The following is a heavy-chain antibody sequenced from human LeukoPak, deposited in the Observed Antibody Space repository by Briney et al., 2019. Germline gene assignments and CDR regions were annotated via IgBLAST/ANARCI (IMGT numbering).Heavy chain of an antibody. CDR1: GFTFSGSA. J-gene: IGHJ4*02. V-gene: IGHV3-73*01. CDR3: TRGDEFPFDY. D-gene: IGHD1-26*01. CDR2: IRSKANSYAT. Sequence: GGSLRLSCAASGFTFSGSAMHWVRQASGKGLEWVGRIRSKANSYATAYAASVKGRFTISRDDSKNTAYLQMNSLKTEDTAVYYCTRGDEFPFDYWGQGTLATVSS.